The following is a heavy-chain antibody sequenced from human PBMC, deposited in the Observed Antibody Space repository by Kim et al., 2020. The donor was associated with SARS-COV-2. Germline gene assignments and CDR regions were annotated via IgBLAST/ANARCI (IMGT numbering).Heavy chain of an antibody. V-gene: IGHV3-23*01. CDR3: ARRGAVAGNHCGVDV. CDR2: ISASGSNT. CDR1: GFTLSWYA. J-gene: IGHJ6*02. D-gene: IGHD6-19*01. Sequence: GGSLRLSCTASGFTLSWYAMTWVRQAPGKGLEWVSLISASGSNTYYADSVKGRFTISRDTSKNTLYLQMDSLRAEDTALYYCARRGAVAGNHCGVDVWGQGTTVTVSS.